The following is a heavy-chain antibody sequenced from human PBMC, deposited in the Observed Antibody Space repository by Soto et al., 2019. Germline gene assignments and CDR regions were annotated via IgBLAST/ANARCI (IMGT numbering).Heavy chain of an antibody. V-gene: IGHV1-18*01. Sequence: QVQLVQSGDEVKKPGTSVKVSCKTSGYSFTTYGIIWVRQARGQGLEWMAWISANNGNTKYAQNLQGRVSLTTDTSTSTAYMELRSLRSDDTAVDYCARLKQWVFMDVWGQGSKVTVSS. CDR3: ARLKQWVFMDV. CDR1: GYSFTTYG. J-gene: IGHJ6*02. D-gene: IGHD1-26*01. CDR2: ISANNGNT.